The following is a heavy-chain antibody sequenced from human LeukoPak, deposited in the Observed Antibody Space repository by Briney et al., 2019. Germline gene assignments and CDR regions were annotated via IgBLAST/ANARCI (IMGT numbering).Heavy chain of an antibody. CDR1: GFSFSTYT. CDR2: ISNGGSNG. Sequence: GGSLRLSCAASGFSFSTYTMHWVRRAPGKGLEWVALISNGGSNGYYADSVKGRFTVSRDNSKNMVYLQLNSLKPEDTAVYFCARGEYCSGGTCFLIDTWGQGTQVTVSS. J-gene: IGHJ5*02. V-gene: IGHV3-30*04. CDR3: ARGEYCSGGTCFLIDT. D-gene: IGHD2-15*01.